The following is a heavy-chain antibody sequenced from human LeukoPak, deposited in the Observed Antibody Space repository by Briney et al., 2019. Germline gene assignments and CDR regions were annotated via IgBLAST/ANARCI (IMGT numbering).Heavy chain of an antibody. J-gene: IGHJ3*02. CDR2: ISYDGSNK. CDR3: ARDLSYYDSSGPSDI. D-gene: IGHD3-22*01. Sequence: GGSLRLSCAASGFTFSSYAMHWVRQAPGKGLEWVAVISYDGSNKYYADSVKGRFTISRDNSKNTMYLQINSLRAEDTAVYYCARDLSYYDSSGPSDIWGQGTMVTVSS. V-gene: IGHV3-30-3*01. CDR1: GFTFSSYA.